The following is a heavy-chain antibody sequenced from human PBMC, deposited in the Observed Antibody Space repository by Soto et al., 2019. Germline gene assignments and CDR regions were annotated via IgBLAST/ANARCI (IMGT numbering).Heavy chain of an antibody. CDR1: GGTFSSYA. CDR3: ARVRQYDFWSGSHFDY. CDR2: IIPIFGTA. J-gene: IGHJ4*02. D-gene: IGHD3-3*01. Sequence: QVQLVQSGAEVKKPGSSVKVSCKASGGTFSSYAISWVRQAPGQGLEWMGGIIPIFGTANYAQKFQGRVTITADEATSTAYMELSSLRSEDTAVYYCARVRQYDFWSGSHFDYWGQGTLVTVSS. V-gene: IGHV1-69*01.